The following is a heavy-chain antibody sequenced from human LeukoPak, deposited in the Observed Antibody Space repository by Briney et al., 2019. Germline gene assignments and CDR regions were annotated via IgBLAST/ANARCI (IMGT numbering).Heavy chain of an antibody. Sequence: PSETLSLTCAVYGGSFSGYYWSWIRQPPGKGLEWIGEINHSGSTNYNPSLKSRVTISVDTSKNQFSLRLSSVTAADTAVYYCARGYGGFDYWGQGTLVTVSS. CDR3: ARGYGGFDY. CDR2: INHSGST. J-gene: IGHJ4*02. V-gene: IGHV4-34*01. D-gene: IGHD4-23*01. CDR1: GGSFSGYY.